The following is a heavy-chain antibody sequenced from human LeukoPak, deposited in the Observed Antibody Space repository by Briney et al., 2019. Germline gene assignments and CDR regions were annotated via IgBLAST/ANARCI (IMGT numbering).Heavy chain of an antibody. CDR1: DSFISCYY. V-gene: IGHV4-4*07. Sequence: NPSYILSLTCAAADSFISCYYWSWIRQPAGKRLEWVGRIYTSADTNYNPSLQSRVTMSVDTSMNKSSLQRSTLNAADTAVYYCARDQWDIGVVPAAITGRGSWFDPWGQGTLVTVSS. D-gene: IGHD2-2*02. CDR2: IYTSADT. J-gene: IGHJ5*02. CDR3: ARDQWDIGVVPAAITGRGSWFDP.